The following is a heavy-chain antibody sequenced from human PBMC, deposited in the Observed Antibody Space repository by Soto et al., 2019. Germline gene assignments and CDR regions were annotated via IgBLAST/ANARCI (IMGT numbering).Heavy chain of an antibody. J-gene: IGHJ4*02. CDR1: GFSFSNNG. CDR2: ISYGGSKK. V-gene: IGHV3-30*18. Sequence: QVQLVESGGGVVQPGRSLRLSCAASGFSFSNNGMHWVRQAPGKGLEWVAIISYGGSKKYYADSVKGRFTISRDNSKNTLYLQMNSLRVEDTAVFHCAKDRVESGLGEIDYWGQGTLVTVSS. D-gene: IGHD3-16*01. CDR3: AKDRVESGLGEIDY.